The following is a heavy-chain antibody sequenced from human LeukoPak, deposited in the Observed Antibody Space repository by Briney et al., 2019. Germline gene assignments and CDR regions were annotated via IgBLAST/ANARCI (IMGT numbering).Heavy chain of an antibody. J-gene: IGHJ3*02. CDR1: GGSISSYY. CDR2: IYTSGST. CDR3: ARLPGGDSSSVDAFDI. D-gene: IGHD2-21*02. V-gene: IGHV4-59*10. Sequence: PSETLSLTCAVSGGSISSYYWSWIRQPAGKGLEWIGRIYTSGSTNYKPSLKSRVTMSLDTSKNQFSLKLSSVTAADTAVYYCARLPGGDSSSVDAFDIWGQGTMVTVSS.